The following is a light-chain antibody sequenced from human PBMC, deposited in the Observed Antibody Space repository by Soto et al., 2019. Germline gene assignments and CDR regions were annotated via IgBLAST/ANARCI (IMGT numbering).Light chain of an antibody. CDR3: QQSCRT. J-gene: IGKJ1*01. V-gene: IGKV1-39*01. Sequence: DIQMTQSPSSLSASVGDRITITCQASQDINKYLNWYRQKPGKVPKLLIYSASNLQSGVPSRFSGSGSGTDFTLTISSLQPEDFATYYCQQSCRTFGQGTKVDIK. CDR2: SAS. CDR1: QDINKY.